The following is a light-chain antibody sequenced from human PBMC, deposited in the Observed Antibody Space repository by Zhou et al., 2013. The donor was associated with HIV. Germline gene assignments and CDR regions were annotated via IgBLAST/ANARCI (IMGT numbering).Light chain of an antibody. CDR1: QSVSSNY. CDR3: QQSGSSPRT. J-gene: IGKJ1*01. Sequence: EIVLAQSPGTLSLSPGERATLSCRASQSVSSNYLAWYQQKPGQAPRLLIYGASSRATGIPDRFSGSGSGTDFTLTISRLEPEDFAVYYCQQSGSSPRTFGQGTQGGNQT. CDR2: GAS. V-gene: IGKV3-20*01.